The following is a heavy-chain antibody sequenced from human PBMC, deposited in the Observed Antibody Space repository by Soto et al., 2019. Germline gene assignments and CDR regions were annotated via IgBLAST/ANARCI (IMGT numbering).Heavy chain of an antibody. J-gene: IGHJ3*02. Sequence: VKVSCKASGGTFSSYAISWVRQAPGQGLEWMGGIIPILGIANYAQKFQGRVTITADKSTSTAYMELSSLRSEDTAVYYCARDEAVYYGSGSYAFDIWGQGTMVTVSS. CDR1: GGTFSSYA. D-gene: IGHD3-10*01. CDR2: IIPILGIA. V-gene: IGHV1-69*10. CDR3: ARDEAVYYGSGSYAFDI.